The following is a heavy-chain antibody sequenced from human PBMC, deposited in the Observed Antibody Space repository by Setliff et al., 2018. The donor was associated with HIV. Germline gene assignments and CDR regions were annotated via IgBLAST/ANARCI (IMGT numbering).Heavy chain of an antibody. Sequence: GGSLRLSCAAPGFTFRRYVMHWVRQAPGNGLEWVAVIASHGNWHDYAASVKGRFTISRDTSRNTLYLQMNSLRVEDSALYYCARENNFDYWGQGTLVTVSS. V-gene: IGHV3-30*19. CDR2: IASHGNWH. J-gene: IGHJ4*02. CDR3: ARENNFDY. CDR1: GFTFRRYV.